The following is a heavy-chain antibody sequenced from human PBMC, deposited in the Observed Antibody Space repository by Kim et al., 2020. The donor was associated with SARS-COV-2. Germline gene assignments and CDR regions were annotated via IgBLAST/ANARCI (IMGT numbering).Heavy chain of an antibody. CDR1: GGSISGSY. Sequence: SETLSLTCTVSGGSISGSYWSWIRQSPGKGLEWIGYISYSGSTKYSPSLKSRVTISVDTSKNQFSLRLSSVTAADTAMYYCARLPGGSAYYGSHYYYGLDVWGHGTTVTVSS. CDR2: ISYSGST. D-gene: IGHD3-3*01. J-gene: IGHJ6*02. CDR3: ARLPGGSAYYGSHYYYGLDV. V-gene: IGHV4-59*01.